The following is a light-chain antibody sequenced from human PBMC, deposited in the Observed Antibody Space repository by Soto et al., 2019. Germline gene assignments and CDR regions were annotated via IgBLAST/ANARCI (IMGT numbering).Light chain of an antibody. V-gene: IGLV2-23*01. Sequence: QSVLTQPASVSGSPGQSITISCTGTSSYFGSYNLVSWYQQHPGKAPKLMIYEDSKRPSGVSNRFSGSKSGNTASLTISGLQAEDDADYYCCSYAGSSTYVFGTGTKVTVL. CDR1: SSYFGSYNL. CDR2: EDS. CDR3: CSYAGSSTYV. J-gene: IGLJ1*01.